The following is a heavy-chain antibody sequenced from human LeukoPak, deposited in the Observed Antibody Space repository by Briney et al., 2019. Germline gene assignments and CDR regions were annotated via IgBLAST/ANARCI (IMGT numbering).Heavy chain of an antibody. CDR3: ASGIWFGDQS. Sequence: PGGSLRLSCAASGFTSSSYSMNWVRQAPGKGLEWVSSISSSSSYIYYADSVKGRFTISRDNAKNSLYLQMNSLRAEDTAVYYCASGIWFGDQSWGRGTLVTVSS. D-gene: IGHD3-10*01. CDR1: GFTSSSYS. CDR2: ISSSSSYI. V-gene: IGHV3-21*01. J-gene: IGHJ5*02.